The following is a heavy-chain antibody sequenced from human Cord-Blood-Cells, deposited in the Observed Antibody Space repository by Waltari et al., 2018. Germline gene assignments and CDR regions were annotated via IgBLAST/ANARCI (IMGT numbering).Heavy chain of an antibody. V-gene: IGHV4-39*01. CDR3: ARHVLWGEYSSSSEYFQH. D-gene: IGHD6-6*01. CDR2: IYYSGTT. Sequence: QLQLQESGPGLVTPSETLSLTCTVSGGSISSSSYYWGWIRQPPGKGLEWIGSIYYSGTTYYNPSLRSRVTISVDTSNNQFSLKLSSVTAAGTAVYYCARHVLWGEYSSSSEYFQHWGQCTLVTVSS. J-gene: IGHJ1*01. CDR1: GGSISSSSYY.